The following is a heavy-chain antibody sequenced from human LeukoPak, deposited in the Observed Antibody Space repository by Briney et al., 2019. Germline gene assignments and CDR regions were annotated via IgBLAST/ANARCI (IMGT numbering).Heavy chain of an antibody. CDR3: ARELYGGNVDY. CDR1: GGSFSGYY. V-gene: IGHV4-34*01. D-gene: IGHD4-23*01. CDR2: INHSGST. Sequence: SETLSLTCAVYGGSFSGYYWSWIRQPPGKGLEWIGEINHSGSTNYNPSLKSRVTISVDTSKNQFSLKLSSVTAADTAVYHCARELYGGNVDYWGQGTLVTVSS. J-gene: IGHJ4*02.